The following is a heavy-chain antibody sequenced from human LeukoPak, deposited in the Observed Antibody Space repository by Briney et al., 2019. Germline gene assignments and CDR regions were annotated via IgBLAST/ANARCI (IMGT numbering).Heavy chain of an antibody. CDR1: GFTFSSYA. Sequence: GGSLRLSCAASGFTFSSYAMHWVRQAPGKGLEWVAVISYDGSNKYYADSVKGRFTISRDNSKNTLYLQMGSLRAEDMAVYYCARADSDSSGYYADYWGQGTLVTVSS. V-gene: IGHV3-30*14. J-gene: IGHJ4*02. CDR3: ARADSDSSGYYADY. CDR2: ISYDGSNK. D-gene: IGHD3-22*01.